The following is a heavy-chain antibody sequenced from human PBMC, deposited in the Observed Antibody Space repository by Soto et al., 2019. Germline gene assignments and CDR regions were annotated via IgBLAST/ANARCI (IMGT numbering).Heavy chain of an antibody. CDR3: ARGPLIAAAGTSGHAFDI. CDR1: GGTFSSYA. Sequence: ASVKVSCKAPGGTFSSYAISWVRQAPGQGLEWMGGIIPIFGTANYAQKFQGRVTITADESTSTAYMELSSLRSEDTAVYYCARGPLIAAAGTSGHAFDIWGQGTMVTVSS. J-gene: IGHJ3*02. V-gene: IGHV1-69*13. D-gene: IGHD6-13*01. CDR2: IIPIFGTA.